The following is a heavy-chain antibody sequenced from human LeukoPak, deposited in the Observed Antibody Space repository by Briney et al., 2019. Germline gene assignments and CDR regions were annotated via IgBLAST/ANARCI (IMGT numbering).Heavy chain of an antibody. CDR1: GGSISSYY. J-gene: IGHJ6*03. D-gene: IGHD3-3*01. V-gene: IGHV4-59*01. CDR3: ARASMDFWSAYYYMDV. Sequence: SETLSFTCTVSGGSISSYYWSWIRQPPGKGLEWIGYIYYSGSTNYNPSLKSRVTISVDTSKNQFSLKPSSVTAADTAVYYCARASMDFWSAYYYMDVWGKGTTVTVSS. CDR2: IYYSGST.